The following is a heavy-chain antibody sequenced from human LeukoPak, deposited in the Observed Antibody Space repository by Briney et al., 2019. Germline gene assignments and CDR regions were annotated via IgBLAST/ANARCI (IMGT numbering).Heavy chain of an antibody. V-gene: IGHV4-4*09. Sequence: PSETLPLTCTVSGGSISSYYWSWIRQPPGKGLEWIGYIYTSGSTNYNPSLKSRVTISVDTSKNQFSLKLSSVTAADTAVYYCARHHYYDSSGPFDPWGQGTLVTVSS. D-gene: IGHD3-22*01. J-gene: IGHJ5*02. CDR3: ARHHYYDSSGPFDP. CDR2: IYTSGST. CDR1: GGSISSYY.